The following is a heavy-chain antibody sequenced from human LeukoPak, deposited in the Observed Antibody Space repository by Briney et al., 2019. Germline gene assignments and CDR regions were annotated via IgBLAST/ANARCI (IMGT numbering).Heavy chain of an antibody. CDR3: AREGMTTLPYYFDY. CDR1: GFTFSSYA. Sequence: GGSLRLSCAASGFTFSSYAMSWVRQAPGKGPEWVAFIRYDGSNKSYADSVKGRFTISRDNSKNTLYLQVSSLRAEDTAVYYCAREGMTTLPYYFDYWGQGTLVTVSS. CDR2: IRYDGSNK. V-gene: IGHV3-30*02. J-gene: IGHJ4*02. D-gene: IGHD4-11*01.